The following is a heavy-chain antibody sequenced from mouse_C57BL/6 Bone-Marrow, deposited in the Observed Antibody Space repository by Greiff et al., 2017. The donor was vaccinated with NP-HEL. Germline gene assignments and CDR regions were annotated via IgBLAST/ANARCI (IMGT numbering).Heavy chain of an antibody. CDR3: ARQGYDYGWFAY. Sequence: DVKLVESGGDLVKPGGSLKLSCAASGFTFSSYGMSWVRQTPDKRLEWVATISSGGSYTYYPDSVKGRFTISRDNAKNTLYLQMSSLKSEDTAMDYCARQGYDYGWFAYWGQGTLVTVSA. D-gene: IGHD2-4*01. CDR1: GFTFSSYG. V-gene: IGHV5-6*02. J-gene: IGHJ3*01. CDR2: ISSGGSYT.